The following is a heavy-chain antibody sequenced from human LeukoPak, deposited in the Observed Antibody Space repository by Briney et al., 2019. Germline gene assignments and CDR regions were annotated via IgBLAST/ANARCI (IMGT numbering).Heavy chain of an antibody. CDR1: GFTFSSYA. CDR2: ISGSGGST. Sequence: GGSLRLSCAASGFTFSSYAMSWVRQAPGKGLEWVSAISGSGGSTYYADSVKGRFTISRDNSKNTLYLQMNSLRAEDTAVYYCAKLSAYYVFWSGLLDYWGQGTLVTVSS. J-gene: IGHJ4*02. CDR3: AKLSAYYVFWSGLLDY. D-gene: IGHD3-3*01. V-gene: IGHV3-23*01.